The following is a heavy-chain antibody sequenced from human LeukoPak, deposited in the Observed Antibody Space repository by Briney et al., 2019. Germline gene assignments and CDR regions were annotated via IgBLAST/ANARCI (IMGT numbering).Heavy chain of an antibody. V-gene: IGHV1-69*13. D-gene: IGHD3-10*01. Sequence: SVKVSCKASGGTFSSYAISWVRQAPGQGLEWMGGIIPIFGTANYAQKFQGRVTITADESTSTAYMELSSLRSEDTAAYYCAREQSRVYYYGMDVWGQGTTVTVSS. CDR1: GGTFSSYA. J-gene: IGHJ6*02. CDR3: AREQSRVYYYGMDV. CDR2: IIPIFGTA.